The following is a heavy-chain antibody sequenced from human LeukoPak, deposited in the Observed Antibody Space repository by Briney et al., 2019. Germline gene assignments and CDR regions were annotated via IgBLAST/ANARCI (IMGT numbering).Heavy chain of an antibody. CDR2: MNPNSGNT. V-gene: IGHV1-8*03. CDR3: AKAVTVTTPKATYYYHMDV. Sequence: GASVKVSCKASGYTFTSYDINWVRQATGQGLEWMGWMNPNSGNTGYAQKFQGRVTITRNTSISTAYMELSSLRAEDTAVYYCAKAVTVTTPKATYYYHMDVWGKGTTVTISS. D-gene: IGHD4-17*01. J-gene: IGHJ6*03. CDR1: GYTFTSYD.